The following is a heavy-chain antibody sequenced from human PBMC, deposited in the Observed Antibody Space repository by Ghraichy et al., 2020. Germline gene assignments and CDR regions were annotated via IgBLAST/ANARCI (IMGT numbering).Heavy chain of an antibody. CDR2: ISSSSSYI. CDR3: ATGTIFGVVIPSGNWFDP. V-gene: IGHV3-21*01. Sequence: GGSLRLSCAASGFTFSSYSMNWVRQAPGKGLEWVSSISSSSSYIYYADSVKGRFTISRDNAKNSLYLQMNSLRAEDTAVYYCATGTIFGVVIPSGNWFDPWGQGTLVTVSS. D-gene: IGHD3-3*01. CDR1: GFTFSSYS. J-gene: IGHJ5*02.